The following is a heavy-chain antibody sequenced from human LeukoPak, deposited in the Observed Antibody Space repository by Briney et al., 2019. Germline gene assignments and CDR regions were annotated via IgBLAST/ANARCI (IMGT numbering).Heavy chain of an antibody. CDR2: VHYSGST. J-gene: IGHJ4*02. D-gene: IGHD6-13*01. V-gene: IGHV4-59*11. CDR3: ATLGGSSTWYLDY. Sequence: SETLSLTCTVSGGSIRSHYWSWIRQPPGKGLEWIGYVHYSGSTNYTPSLRGRVTTSVDTSKNQFSLYLASVTAADTAVYYCATLGGSSTWYLDYWGQGTLVTVSS. CDR1: GGSIRSHY.